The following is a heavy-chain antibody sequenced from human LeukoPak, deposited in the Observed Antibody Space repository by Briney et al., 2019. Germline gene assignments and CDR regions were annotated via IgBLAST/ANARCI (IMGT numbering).Heavy chain of an antibody. Sequence: PGGSLRLSCAASGFTFSSYSMNWVRQAPGKGLEWVSSISSSSSYIYYADSVKGRFTISRDNAKNSLYLQMNSLRAEDTAVYYCARDEGIVVVPAAMDYYYGMDVWGQGTTVTVSS. D-gene: IGHD2-2*01. CDR2: ISSSSSYI. J-gene: IGHJ6*02. V-gene: IGHV3-21*01. CDR1: GFTFSSYS. CDR3: ARDEGIVVVPAAMDYYYGMDV.